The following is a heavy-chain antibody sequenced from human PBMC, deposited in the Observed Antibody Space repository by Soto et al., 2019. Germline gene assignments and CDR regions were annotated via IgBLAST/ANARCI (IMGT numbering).Heavy chain of an antibody. D-gene: IGHD3-3*01. J-gene: IGHJ5*02. CDR1: GDSVSSNSAA. CDR3: ARTTYDFWSGYNNNWFDP. V-gene: IGHV6-1*01. CDR2: TYYRSKWYN. Sequence: PSQTLSLTCAISGDSVSSNSAAWNWIRQSTSRGLEWLGRTYYRSKWYNDYAVSVKSRITINPDTSKNQFSLQLNSVTPEDTAVYYCARTTYDFWSGYNNNWFDPWGQGTLVTVS.